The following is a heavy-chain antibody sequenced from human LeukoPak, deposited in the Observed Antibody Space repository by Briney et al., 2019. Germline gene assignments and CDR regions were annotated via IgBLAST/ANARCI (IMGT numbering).Heavy chain of an antibody. Sequence: PGGSLRLSCAASGFTFSSYEMNWVRQAPGKGLEWVSYISSSGSTIYYADSVKSRFTISRDNAKNSLYLQMNSLRAEDTAVYYCARDAYYYDSGNKGAFDIWGQGTMVTVSS. CDR1: GFTFSSYE. V-gene: IGHV3-48*03. D-gene: IGHD3-22*01. CDR3: ARDAYYYDSGNKGAFDI. J-gene: IGHJ3*02. CDR2: ISSSGSTI.